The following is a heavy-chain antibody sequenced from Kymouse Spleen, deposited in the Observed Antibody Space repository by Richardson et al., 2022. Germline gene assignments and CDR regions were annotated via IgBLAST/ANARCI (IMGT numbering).Heavy chain of an antibody. J-gene: IGHJ6*02. V-gene: IGHV3-73*02. CDR1: GFTFSGSA. CDR2: IRSKANSYAT. CDR3: TFNWNSGGYGMDV. Sequence: EVQLVESGGGLVQPGGSLKLSCAASGFTFSGSAMHWVRQASGKGLEWVGRIRSKANSYATAYAASVKGRFTISRDDSKNTAYLQMNSLKTEDTAVYYCTFNWNSGGYGMDVWGQGTTVTVSS. D-gene: IGHD1-7*01.